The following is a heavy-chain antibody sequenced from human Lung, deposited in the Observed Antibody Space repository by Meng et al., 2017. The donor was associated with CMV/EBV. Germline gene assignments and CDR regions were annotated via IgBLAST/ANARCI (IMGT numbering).Heavy chain of an antibody. CDR2: INHSGNT. J-gene: IGHJ4*03. CDR1: GGSFSEYD. CDR3: ARRSPNWGVGD. Sequence: SETLSLTCAVYGGSFSEYDWSWIRQSPGKGLEWIGEINHSGNTTYNPSLKSRATISIDASKRQFSLKLYSVTAADTAVYYCARRSPNWGVGDWGQGTRVTVSS. D-gene: IGHD7-27*01. V-gene: IGHV4-34*01.